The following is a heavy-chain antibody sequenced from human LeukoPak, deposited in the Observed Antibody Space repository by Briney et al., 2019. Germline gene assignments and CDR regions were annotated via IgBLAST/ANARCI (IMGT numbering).Heavy chain of an antibody. D-gene: IGHD3-3*01. J-gene: IGHJ4*02. CDR1: GYTFTSYD. CDR2: MNPNSGNT. Sequence: ASVKVSCKASGYTFTSYDINCVRQATGQGLEWMGWMNPNSGNTGYAQKFQGRVTITRNTSISTAYMELSSLRSEDTAVYYCARGGPTYYDFWSGYYTVDYWGQGTLVTVSS. CDR3: ARGGPTYYDFWSGYYTVDY. V-gene: IGHV1-8*03.